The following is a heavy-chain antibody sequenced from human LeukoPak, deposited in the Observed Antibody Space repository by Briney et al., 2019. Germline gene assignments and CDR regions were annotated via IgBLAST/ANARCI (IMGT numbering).Heavy chain of an antibody. CDR3: ARGRGYSSKPDY. Sequence: SETLSLTCTVSGGSISSNYWGWIRQPPGKGLEWIGHIYYSGSTDYNPSLKSRVTISVDTSKNQFSLKLSSVTAEDTAVYYCARGRGYSSKPDYWGQGTLVTVSS. V-gene: IGHV4-59*01. CDR1: GGSISSNY. J-gene: IGHJ4*02. CDR2: IYYSGST. D-gene: IGHD6-13*01.